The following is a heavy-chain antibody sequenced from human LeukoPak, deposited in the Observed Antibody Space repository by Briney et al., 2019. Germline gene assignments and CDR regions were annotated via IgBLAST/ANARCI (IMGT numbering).Heavy chain of an antibody. Sequence: PSETLSLTCTVSGGSFSSYSWSWCRQPPGKGLEWIGYIYYSGSTNYNPSLKGRVTISVDTSKNQFSLKLSSVPAADGAVYYCARHLALGYRYGYPYLDYWGQGTLVTVSS. J-gene: IGHJ4*02. CDR3: ARHLALGYRYGYPYLDY. D-gene: IGHD5-18*01. V-gene: IGHV4-59*08. CDR2: IYYSGST. CDR1: GGSFSSYS.